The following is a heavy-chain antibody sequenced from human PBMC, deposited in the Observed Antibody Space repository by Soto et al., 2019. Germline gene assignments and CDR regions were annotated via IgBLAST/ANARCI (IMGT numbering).Heavy chain of an antibody. CDR1: GFTFSSYA. D-gene: IGHD1-26*01. J-gene: IGHJ2*01. Sequence: EVQLLESGGGLVQPGGSLRLSCAASGFTFSSYAMSWVRQAPGKGLEWVSAISGSGGSTYYTDSVKGRFTISRDNSKNTLYLQMNSLRAEDTAVYYCAKDVVGHWYFDLWGRGTLVTVSS. CDR2: ISGSGGST. V-gene: IGHV3-23*01. CDR3: AKDVVGHWYFDL.